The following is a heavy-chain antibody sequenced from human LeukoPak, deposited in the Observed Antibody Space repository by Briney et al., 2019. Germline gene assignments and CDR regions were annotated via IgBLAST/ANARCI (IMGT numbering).Heavy chain of an antibody. Sequence: SETLSLTCSVSGYSISSGYSWGWIRQPPGKGLEVIGTFYHRESTSYNPSLKSRVTMSVDTSKNQFSLKLSSVTAADTAVYYCAREDVVVPAAINSWGQGTLVTVSS. CDR3: AREDVVVPAAINS. D-gene: IGHD2-2*02. CDR1: GYSISSGYS. V-gene: IGHV4-38-2*02. CDR2: FYHREST. J-gene: IGHJ4*02.